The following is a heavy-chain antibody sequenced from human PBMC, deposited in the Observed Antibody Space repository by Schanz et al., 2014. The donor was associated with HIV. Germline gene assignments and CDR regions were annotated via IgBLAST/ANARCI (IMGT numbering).Heavy chain of an antibody. D-gene: IGHD6-19*01. Sequence: QVQLVESGGGVVQPGRSLRLSCAASGFTFSSFSMNWVRQAPGKGLEWVAVISYDGSNKYYADSVKGRFTISRDNSKNTWYLQRNSLRAEDTAMYFCARETGGSGWYTLDYWGQGTLIAVSS. V-gene: IGHV3-30*03. CDR1: GFTFSSFS. CDR3: ARETGGSGWYTLDY. J-gene: IGHJ4*02. CDR2: ISYDGSNK.